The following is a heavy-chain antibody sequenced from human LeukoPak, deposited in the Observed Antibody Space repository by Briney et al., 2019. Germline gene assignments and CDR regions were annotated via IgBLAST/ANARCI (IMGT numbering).Heavy chain of an antibody. J-gene: IGHJ4*02. CDR2: IIPIFGTA. Sequence: ASVKVSCKASGYTFTSYGISWVRQAPGQGLEWMGGIIPIFGTANYAQKFQGRVTITADESTSTAYMELSSLRSEDTAVYYCARIICGDYDPYFDYWGQGTLVTVSS. CDR3: ARIICGDYDPYFDY. D-gene: IGHD4-17*01. CDR1: GYTFTSYG. V-gene: IGHV1-69*13.